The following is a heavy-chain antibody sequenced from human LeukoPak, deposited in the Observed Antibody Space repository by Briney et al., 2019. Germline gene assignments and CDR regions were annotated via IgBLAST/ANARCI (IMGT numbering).Heavy chain of an antibody. V-gene: IGHV4-34*01. J-gene: IGHJ3*02. D-gene: IGHD6-19*01. CDR1: GGSFSGYY. CDR3: ASGGRGRIAVAGTNAFDI. CDR2: INHSGST. Sequence: SETLSLTCAVYGGSFSGYYWSWIRQPPGKGLGWIGEINHSGSTNHNPSLKSRVTISVDTSKNQFSLKLSSVTAADTAVYYCASGGRGRIAVAGTNAFDIWGQGTMVTVSS.